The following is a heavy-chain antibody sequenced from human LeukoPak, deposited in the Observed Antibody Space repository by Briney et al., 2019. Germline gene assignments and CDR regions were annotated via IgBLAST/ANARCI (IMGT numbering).Heavy chain of an antibody. Sequence: SETLCLTCAVSGYSISSGYHWGWIRQPPGKGLEWIGSIYHSGSTYHNPSLKSRVTISVDTSKNQFSLKLSSVTAADTAVYYCARDMGWLQPLEYFQHWGQGTLVTVSS. CDR2: IYHSGST. CDR3: ARDMGWLQPLEYFQH. D-gene: IGHD5-24*01. CDR1: GYSISSGYH. J-gene: IGHJ1*01. V-gene: IGHV4-38-2*02.